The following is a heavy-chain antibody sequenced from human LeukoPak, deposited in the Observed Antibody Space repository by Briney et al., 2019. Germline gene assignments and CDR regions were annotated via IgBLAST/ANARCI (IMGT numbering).Heavy chain of an antibody. CDR3: ARDQNSGYDSDAFDI. V-gene: IGHV3-13*01. J-gene: IGHJ3*02. CDR2: IGPAGDT. CDR1: GFTFSTYD. Sequence: GGSLRLSCAASGFTFSTYDMHWVRQGTGKGLEWVSAIGPAGDTYYPGSVKGRFTISRENAKNSLYLQMNSLRVGDTAVYYCARDQNSGYDSDAFDIWGQGTMVTVSS. D-gene: IGHD5-12*01.